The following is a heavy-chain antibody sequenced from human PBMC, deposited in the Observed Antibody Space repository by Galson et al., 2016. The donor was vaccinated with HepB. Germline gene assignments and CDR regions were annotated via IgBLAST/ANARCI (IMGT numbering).Heavy chain of an antibody. CDR2: TYYRSKWYN. V-gene: IGHV6-1*01. Sequence: CAISGDSVSSNSAAWNWIRQSPSRGLEWLGRTYYRSKWYNDYAVSVKSRITINPDTSKNQFSLQLNSVTPEDTAVYYCAREDYSSAWPLNWYFDLWGRGTLVSFSS. CDR3: AREDYSSAWPLNWYFDL. J-gene: IGHJ2*01. CDR1: GDSVSSNSAA. D-gene: IGHD6-19*01.